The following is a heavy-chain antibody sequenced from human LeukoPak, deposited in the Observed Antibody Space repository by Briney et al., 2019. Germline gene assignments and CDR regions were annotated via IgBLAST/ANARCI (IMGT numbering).Heavy chain of an antibody. Sequence: PGGSLRLTCAVSGFTFSSYAMSWVRQVPGKGLEWVSTVSGSGGSTYYADSVKGRFTISRDNSKNTLYLQMNSLRAEDTAVYFCAKSSSGWSVYYFDYWGQGTLVTVSS. J-gene: IGHJ4*02. CDR1: GFTFSSYA. CDR2: VSGSGGST. CDR3: AKSSSGWSVYYFDY. V-gene: IGHV3-23*01. D-gene: IGHD6-19*01.